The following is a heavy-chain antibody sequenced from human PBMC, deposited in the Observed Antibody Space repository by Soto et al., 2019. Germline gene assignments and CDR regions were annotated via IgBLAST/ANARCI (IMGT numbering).Heavy chain of an antibody. D-gene: IGHD3-10*01. Sequence: SGPTLVNPTQTLTLTCTFSGFSLSTSGVGVGWIRQPPGKALEWLALIYWDDDKRYSPSLKSRLTITKDTPKNQVVLTLTNVDPVDTATYYCTHSVAIVRGLEWDRDSRFDPWVQGTLVTVSS. CDR2: IYWDDDK. CDR3: THSVAIVRGLEWDRDSRFDP. CDR1: GFSLSTSGVG. J-gene: IGHJ5*02. V-gene: IGHV2-5*02.